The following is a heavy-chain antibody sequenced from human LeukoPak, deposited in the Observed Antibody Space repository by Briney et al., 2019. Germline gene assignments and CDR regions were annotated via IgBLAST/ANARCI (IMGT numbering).Heavy chain of an antibody. CDR3: ARDGYSYGNFDC. V-gene: IGHV3-21*01. Sequence: GGSLRLSCAASGFTFSSYSMNWVRQAPGKGLEWVSSISSSSSYIYYADSVKGRFTISRDNAKNSLYLQMNSLRAEDTAVYYCARDGYSYGNFDCWGQGTLVTVSS. J-gene: IGHJ4*02. CDR2: ISSSSSYI. D-gene: IGHD5-18*01. CDR1: GFTFSSYS.